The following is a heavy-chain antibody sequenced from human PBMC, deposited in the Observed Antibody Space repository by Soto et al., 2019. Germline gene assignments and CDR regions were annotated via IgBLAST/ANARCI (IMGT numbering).Heavy chain of an antibody. Sequence: PGESLKISCTGSGYSFTSYWIGWVRQMPGKGLEWMGIIYSSDSDTRYSPSYQGQITISADTSISPVNLQWSTLKASDTVMYYCVRCDSTVTTQVENSYCGMDVWGQGITVTVSS. J-gene: IGHJ6*02. D-gene: IGHD4-17*01. CDR2: IYSSDSDT. V-gene: IGHV5-51*01. CDR3: VRCDSTVTTQVENSYCGMDV. CDR1: GYSFTSYW.